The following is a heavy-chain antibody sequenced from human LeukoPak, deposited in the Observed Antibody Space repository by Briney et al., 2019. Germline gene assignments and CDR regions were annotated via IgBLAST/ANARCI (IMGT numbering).Heavy chain of an antibody. CDR1: GFTFGDYA. J-gene: IGHJ4*02. D-gene: IGHD1-26*01. V-gene: IGHV3-49*03. CDR3: TTILGATFFDY. CDR2: IRSKAYGGTT. Sequence: GGSLRLSCTASGFTFGDYAMSWFRQAPGKGLEWVGFIRSKAYGGTTEYAASVKGRFIISRDDSKNTLYLQMFSLKIEDTAVYYCTTILGATFFDYWGQGILVTVSS.